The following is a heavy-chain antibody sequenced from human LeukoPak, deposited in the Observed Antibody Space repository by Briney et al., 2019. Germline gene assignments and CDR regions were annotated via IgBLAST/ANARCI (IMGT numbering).Heavy chain of an antibody. CDR1: GFPFSTYA. D-gene: IGHD3-10*01. V-gene: IGHV3-23*01. J-gene: IGHJ4*02. CDR2: ISDGGDST. CDR3: VKFFLPYLAGGTGSR. Sequence: GGSLRLSCAASGFPFSTYAMSWVRQAPGMRLERVSSISDGGDSTHYADSVEGRFTISRDNSKSTLYLQMNSLRAEDTALYYCVKFFLPYLAGGTGSRWGQGTLVTVSS.